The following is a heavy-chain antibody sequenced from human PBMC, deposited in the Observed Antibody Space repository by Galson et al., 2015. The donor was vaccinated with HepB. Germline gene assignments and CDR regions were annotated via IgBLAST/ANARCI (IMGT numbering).Heavy chain of an antibody. V-gene: IGHV3-23*01. CDR3: AKDVARAYDFWSGYYMGVGAFDI. CDR1: GLTFSSYA. CDR2: ISGSGGST. D-gene: IGHD3-3*01. J-gene: IGHJ3*02. Sequence: SLRLSCAASGLTFSSYAMSWVRQAPGKGLEWVSAISGSGGSTYYADSVKGRFTISRDNSKNTLYLQMNSLRAEDTAVYYCAKDVARAYDFWSGYYMGVGAFDIWGQGTMVTVSS.